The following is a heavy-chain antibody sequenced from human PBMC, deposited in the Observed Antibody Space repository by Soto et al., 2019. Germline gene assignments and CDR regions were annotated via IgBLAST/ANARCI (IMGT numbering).Heavy chain of an antibody. D-gene: IGHD2-15*01. V-gene: IGHV1-46*01. J-gene: IGHJ4*02. CDR1: GYTFTSYY. Sequence: VASVKVSCKASGYTFTSYYMHWVRQAPGQGLEWMGIINPSGGGTSYAQKFKGRVTMTRDTSTSTDYMELSSLRSEDTAVYYCAREAVPVVVVAATPEYYFDYWGQGTLVTVSS. CDR3: AREAVPVVVVAATPEYYFDY. CDR2: INPSGGGT.